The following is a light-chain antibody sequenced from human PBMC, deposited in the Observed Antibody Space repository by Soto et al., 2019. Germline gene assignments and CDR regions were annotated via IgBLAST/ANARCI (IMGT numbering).Light chain of an antibody. Sequence: QSALTHPTSAAGAPVQSVTISCTGTSTDVGGYNYVSWYQQYPGKAPKLMIYEVSKRPSGVPDRFSGSKSGNKASLTVSGLQDEDEADYYCSSSGGRYNYVVGTGTKV. J-gene: IGLJ1*01. V-gene: IGLV2-8*01. CDR2: EVS. CDR3: SSSGGRYNYV. CDR1: STDVGGYNY.